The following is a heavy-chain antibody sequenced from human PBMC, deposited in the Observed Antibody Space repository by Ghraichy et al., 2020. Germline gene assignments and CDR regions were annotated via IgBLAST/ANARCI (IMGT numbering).Heavy chain of an antibody. J-gene: IGHJ4*02. CDR2: IYSGGNT. CDR1: GFTVSNNY. CDR3: ARDLPFDY. V-gene: IGHV3-53*01. Sequence: LSLTCAASGFTVSNNYMSWVRQAPGKGLEWVSVIYSGGNTYYADSVKGRFTISRDNSKNTLYLQMNSLRGEDTAVYYCARDLPFDYWGQGTLATVSS.